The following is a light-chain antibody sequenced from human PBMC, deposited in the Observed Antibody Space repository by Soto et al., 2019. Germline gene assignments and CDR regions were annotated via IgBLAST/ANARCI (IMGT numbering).Light chain of an antibody. Sequence: EIVLTQSPGTLSLSPGERATLSCRASQSVSSSYLAWYQQKPGQAPRPLIYGASSRATGIPDRFSGSESGTDFTLTISSLEAEDFAVYYCQHRDNWSYIFGQGTKVDIK. V-gene: IGKV3D-20*02. CDR1: QSVSSSY. J-gene: IGKJ2*01. CDR3: QHRDNWSYI. CDR2: GAS.